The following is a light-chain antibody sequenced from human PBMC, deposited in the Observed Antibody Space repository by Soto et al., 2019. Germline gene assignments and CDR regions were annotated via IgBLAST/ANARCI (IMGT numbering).Light chain of an antibody. CDR3: QAWDSSTVV. CDR2: QDS. V-gene: IGLV3-1*01. CDR1: KLGDKY. J-gene: IGLJ2*01. Sequence: SYELTQPPSVSVSPGQTASITCSGDKLGDKYACWYQQKPGQSPVLVIYQDSKRPSGIPERFSGSNSENTATLTISWTQAMDEADYYCQAWDSSTVVFGGGTELTVL.